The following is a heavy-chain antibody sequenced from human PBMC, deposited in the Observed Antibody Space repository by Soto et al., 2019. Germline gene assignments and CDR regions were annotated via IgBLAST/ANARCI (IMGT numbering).Heavy chain of an antibody. Sequence: EVQLVESGGILVQPGGSVRLSCAASGFTLSISSMNWVRQAPGKGLEWVSYIRRYTSVTSYADSVKGRFTISRDNAKNSLYLQMNSLRVEDTAVYYCGRVADSGYYTVDYWGQGTLVTVSS. CDR2: IRRYTSVT. V-gene: IGHV3-48*01. D-gene: IGHD3-22*01. CDR1: GFTLSISS. J-gene: IGHJ4*02. CDR3: GRVADSGYYTVDY.